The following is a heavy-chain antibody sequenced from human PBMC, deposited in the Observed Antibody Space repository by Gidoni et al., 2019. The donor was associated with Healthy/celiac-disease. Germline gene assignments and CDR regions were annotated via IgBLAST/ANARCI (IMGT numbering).Heavy chain of an antibody. V-gene: IGHV3-30*18. CDR1: GFTFSSSG. J-gene: IGHJ4*02. Sequence: QVQLVESGGGVVQPGRSLRLSCAASGFTFSSSGMHWVRQAPGKGLEWVAVISYDGSNKYYADSVKGRFTISRDNSKNTLYLQMNSLRAEDTAVYYCAKARTKITMIVVDGFDYWGQGTLVTVSS. D-gene: IGHD3-22*01. CDR2: ISYDGSNK. CDR3: AKARTKITMIVVDGFDY.